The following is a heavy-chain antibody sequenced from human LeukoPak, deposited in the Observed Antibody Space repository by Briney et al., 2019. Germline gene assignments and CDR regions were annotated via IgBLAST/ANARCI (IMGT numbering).Heavy chain of an antibody. CDR2: TNGGNGNT. CDR3: ARGRGTSGSNRDFHYYYYMDV. CDR1: GYIFTDYA. V-gene: IGHV1-3*01. D-gene: IGHD2-15*01. Sequence: ASVKVSCKASGYIFTDYAIHWLRQAPGQRPEWMGWTNGGNGNTKYSQKFQGRITLIRDTSAATAYMELSSLRHDDLAVYYCARGRGTSGSNRDFHYYYYMDVWGKGTTVTVSS. J-gene: IGHJ6*03.